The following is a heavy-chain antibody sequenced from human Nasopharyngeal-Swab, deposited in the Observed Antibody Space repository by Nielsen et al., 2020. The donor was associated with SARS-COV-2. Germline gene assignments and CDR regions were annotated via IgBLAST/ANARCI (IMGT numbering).Heavy chain of an antibody. CDR2: IYYSGST. D-gene: IGHD6-19*01. CDR3: ARAVEDGSGWYWFDP. Sequence: SETLSLTCTVSGGFISSYYWSWIRQPPGKGLEWIGYIYYSGSTNYNPSLKSRVTISVDTSKNQFSLKLSSVTAADTAVYYCARAVEDGSGWYWFDPWGQGTLVTVSS. J-gene: IGHJ5*02. V-gene: IGHV4-59*01. CDR1: GGFISSYY.